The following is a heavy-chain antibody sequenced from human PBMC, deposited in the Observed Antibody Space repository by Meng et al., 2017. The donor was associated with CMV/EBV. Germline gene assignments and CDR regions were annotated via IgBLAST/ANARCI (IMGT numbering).Heavy chain of an antibody. Sequence: GSLRLSCAVYGGSFSGYYWSWIRQPPGKGLEWIGEINHSGSTNYNPSLKSRVTISVDTSKNQFSLKLSSVTAADTAVYYCAREMTGEVRGGMDVWGQGTTVTVSS. CDR3: AREMTGEVRGGMDV. CDR1: GGSFSGYY. J-gene: IGHJ6*02. V-gene: IGHV4-34*01. CDR2: INHSGST. D-gene: IGHD7-27*01.